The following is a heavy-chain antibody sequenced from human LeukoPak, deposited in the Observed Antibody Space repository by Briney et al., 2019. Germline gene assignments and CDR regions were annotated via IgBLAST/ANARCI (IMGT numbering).Heavy chain of an antibody. D-gene: IGHD6-13*01. CDR1: GGTFSSYA. CDR3: ARGKAAGTIYYGMDV. Sequence: ASVKVSCKASGGTFSSYAISWVRQAPGQGLEWMGGIIPIFGTANYAQKFQGGVTITADESTSTAYMELSSLRSEDTAVYYCARGKAAGTIYYGMDVWGQGTTVTVSS. J-gene: IGHJ6*02. V-gene: IGHV1-69*13. CDR2: IIPIFGTA.